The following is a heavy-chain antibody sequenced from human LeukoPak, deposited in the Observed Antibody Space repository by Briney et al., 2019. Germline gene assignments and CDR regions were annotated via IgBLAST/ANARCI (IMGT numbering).Heavy chain of an antibody. CDR3: ARHVSAYSSGLPYYMDV. CDR1: GFTFSSYSMN. J-gene: IGHJ6*03. CDR2: IYYSGST. Sequence: GSLRLSCAASGFTFSSYSMNWVRQAPGKGLEWIGSIYYSGSTYYNPSLKSRVTISVDTSKNQFSLKLSSVTAADTAVFYCARHVSAYSSGLPYYMDVWGKGTTVTVSS. V-gene: IGHV4-39*01. D-gene: IGHD6-19*01.